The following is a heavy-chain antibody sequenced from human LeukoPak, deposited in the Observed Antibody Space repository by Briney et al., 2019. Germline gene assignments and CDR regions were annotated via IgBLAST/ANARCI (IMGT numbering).Heavy chain of an antibody. J-gene: IGHJ5*02. CDR1: GFIFSSFG. CDR2: IWYDASNK. D-gene: IGHD6-13*01. CDR3: VRGVGVSRFNYFDP. Sequence: GGSLRLSCAASGFIFSSFGMHWVRQAPGKGLEWVAVIWYDASNKYYADSVKGRFTISRDNSKNTLFLQMNSLRDDDTAVYYCVRGVGVSRFNYFDPWGQGTLVIVSA. V-gene: IGHV3-33*01.